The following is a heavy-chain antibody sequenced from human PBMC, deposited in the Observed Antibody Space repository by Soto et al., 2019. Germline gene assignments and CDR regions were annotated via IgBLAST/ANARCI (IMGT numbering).Heavy chain of an antibody. D-gene: IGHD3-16*02. CDR3: ARMRGVWEISPFFDH. V-gene: IGHV4-59*01. J-gene: IGHJ4*02. CDR1: SASLDSDN. Sequence: QVHLQESGPGLVKPSETLSLTCAVSSASLDSDNCRWIRQPPGKGLEWIGYIYPNGRTNYNPAIRGRVAISIDKSKNQLSLRLDSVFAADAAVYFCARMRGVWEISPFFDHWGQGTLVTVSS. CDR2: IYPNGRT.